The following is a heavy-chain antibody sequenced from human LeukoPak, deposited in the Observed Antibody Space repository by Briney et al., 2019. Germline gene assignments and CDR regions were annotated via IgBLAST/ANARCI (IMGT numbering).Heavy chain of an antibody. CDR1: GYTFTSYD. J-gene: IGHJ4*02. CDR2: MNPNSGNT. V-gene: IGHV1-8*03. CDR3: AKDLDRITIFGVVIGEAFDY. Sequence: GASVKVSCKASGYTFTSYDINWVRQATGQGLEWMGWMNPNSGNTGYAQKFQGRVTITRNTSISTAYMELSSLRAEDTAVYYCAKDLDRITIFGVVIGEAFDYWGQGTLVTVSS. D-gene: IGHD3-3*01.